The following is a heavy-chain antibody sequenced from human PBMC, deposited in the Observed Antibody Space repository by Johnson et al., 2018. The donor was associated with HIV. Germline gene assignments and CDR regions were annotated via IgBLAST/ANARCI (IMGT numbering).Heavy chain of an antibody. CDR1: GFTFSSYG. CDR3: VSEGFGELFNDAFDS. CDR2: IRYDGSNK. D-gene: IGHD3-10*01. Sequence: QLVESGGGEVQPGGSLRLSCAASGFTFSSYGMHWVRQAPGKGLEWVAFIRYDGSNKYYADSVKGRFTISRDNSKNTLYLQMNSLRAEDTAVYYCVSEGFGELFNDAFDSWGQGTMVTVSS. J-gene: IGHJ3*02. V-gene: IGHV3-30*02.